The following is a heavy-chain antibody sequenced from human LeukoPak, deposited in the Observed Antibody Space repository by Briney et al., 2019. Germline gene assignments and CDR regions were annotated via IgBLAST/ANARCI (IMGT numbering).Heavy chain of an antibody. D-gene: IGHD2-21*02. J-gene: IGHJ3*02. CDR2: IYPGDCDT. V-gene: IGHV5-51*01. CDR3: ARQRYCGGDCYYDAFDI. CDR1: GYSFTSYW. Sequence: GESLKISCKGSGYSFTSYWIGWVRQMPGKGLEWMGIIYPGDCDTRYNPSFQGQVTISADKSISTAYLQWSSLKASDTAMYYCARQRYCGGDCYYDAFDIWGQGTMVTVSS.